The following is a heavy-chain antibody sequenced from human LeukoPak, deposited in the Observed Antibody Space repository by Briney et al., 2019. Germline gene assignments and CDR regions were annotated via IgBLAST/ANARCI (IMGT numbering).Heavy chain of an antibody. V-gene: IGHV3-74*01. CDR3: IRDFRSADL. CDR1: GFTFSNYW. CDR2: IYVDGRTT. J-gene: IGHJ5*02. Sequence: PGGSLRLSCAASGFTFSNYWMHWVRQPPGKGLVWVSRIYVDGRTTNYADSVKGRFTISRDNAKNTVYLETNSLSVEDTATYYCIRDFRSADLWGQGTLVTVTS.